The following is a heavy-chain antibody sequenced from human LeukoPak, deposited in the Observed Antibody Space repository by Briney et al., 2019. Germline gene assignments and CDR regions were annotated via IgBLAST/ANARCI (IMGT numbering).Heavy chain of an antibody. J-gene: IGHJ4*02. V-gene: IGHV3-21*01. CDR2: ISSSSSYI. Sequence: GGSLRLSCAASGFTFSSYSMNWVRQAPGKGLEWVSSISSSSSYIYYADSVKGRFTISRDNAKNSLYLQMNSLRAEDTAVYYCAREARGEYSGYDFPDYWGQGTLVTVSS. CDR3: AREARGEYSGYDFPDY. CDR1: GFTFSSYS. D-gene: IGHD5-12*01.